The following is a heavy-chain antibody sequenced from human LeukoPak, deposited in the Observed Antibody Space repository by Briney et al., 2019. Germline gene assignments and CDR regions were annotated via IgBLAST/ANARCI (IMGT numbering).Heavy chain of an antibody. CDR2: IWYDGSNK. Sequence: GGSLRLSCAASGFTFSSYGMHWVRQAPGKGLEWVAVIWYDGSNKYYADSVKGRFTISRDNSKNTLYLQMNSLRAEDTAVYYCARENRYQLAYYFDYWGQGTLVAVSS. J-gene: IGHJ4*02. CDR1: GFTFSSYG. V-gene: IGHV3-33*01. D-gene: IGHD2-2*01. CDR3: ARENRYQLAYYFDY.